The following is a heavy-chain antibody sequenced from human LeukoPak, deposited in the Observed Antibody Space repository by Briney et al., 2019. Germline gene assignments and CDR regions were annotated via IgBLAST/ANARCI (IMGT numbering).Heavy chain of an antibody. CDR1: GFTFSSYS. CDR3: ARESGTQSSLSV. Sequence: GGSLRLSRAASGFTFSSYSMNWVRQAPGKGLEWVSYISSSSSTIYYADSVKGRFTISRDNAENSLFLHMNSLRADDTAVYYCARESGTQSSLSVWGQGTLVTVSS. J-gene: IGHJ4*02. CDR2: ISSSSSTI. D-gene: IGHD6-19*01. V-gene: IGHV3-48*01.